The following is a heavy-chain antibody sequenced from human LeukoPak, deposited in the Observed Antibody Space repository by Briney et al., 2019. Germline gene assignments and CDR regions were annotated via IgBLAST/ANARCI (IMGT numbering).Heavy chain of an antibody. V-gene: IGHV3-48*01. CDR2: ISSSSSTI. D-gene: IGHD3-10*01. CDR3: ARGYYGSGSYYNY. Sequence: GGSLRLSCAASGFTFSSYSMNWVRQAPGKGLEWVSYISSSSSTIYYADSMKGRFTISRDNAKNSLYLQMNSLRAEDTAVYYCARGYYGSGSYYNYWGQGTLVTVSS. J-gene: IGHJ4*02. CDR1: GFTFSSYS.